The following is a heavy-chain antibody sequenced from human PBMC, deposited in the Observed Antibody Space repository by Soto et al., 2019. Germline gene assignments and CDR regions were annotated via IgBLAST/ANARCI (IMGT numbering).Heavy chain of an antibody. CDR1: GFNFNTYA. CDR3: AKGKSSNYVSHAFDV. D-gene: IGHD3-10*02. J-gene: IGHJ3*01. CDR2: ISGGGGSI. V-gene: IGHV3-23*01. Sequence: GGSLRLSCGASGFNFNTYAMSWVRQAPGKGLEWVSGISGGGGSIHYVDSVKGRFTISRGNSKNTLYLQMSSLRGEDTAVYYCAKGKSSNYVSHAFDVWGQGTMVTVSS.